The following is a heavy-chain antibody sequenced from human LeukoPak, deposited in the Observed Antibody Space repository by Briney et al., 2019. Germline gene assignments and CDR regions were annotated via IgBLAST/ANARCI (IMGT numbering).Heavy chain of an antibody. Sequence: PGRSLRLSCAASGFTFSSYAMHWVRQAPGKGLEWVAVISYDGSNKYYADSVKGRFTISRDSSKNTLYLQMNSLRAEDTAVYYCARDPHYDILTGFSFPSYYFDYWGQGTLVTVSS. D-gene: IGHD3-9*01. CDR3: ARDPHYDILTGFSFPSYYFDY. V-gene: IGHV3-30*04. CDR2: ISYDGSNK. J-gene: IGHJ4*02. CDR1: GFTFSSYA.